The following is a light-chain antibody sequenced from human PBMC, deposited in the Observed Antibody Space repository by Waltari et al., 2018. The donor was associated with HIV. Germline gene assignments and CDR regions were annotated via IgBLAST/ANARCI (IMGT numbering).Light chain of an antibody. J-gene: IGKJ4*01. CDR1: QSLLHRNGFNY. Sequence: DIVMTQSPLSLPVTPGEPASISCRSSQSLLHRNGFNYVDWYLQKPGQSPQLLIYLGSNRASGVPDRFSGSGSGTDFTLKIRRVEAEDFGVYYCMQALQGVSFGGGTKVEIK. CDR2: LGS. V-gene: IGKV2-28*01. CDR3: MQALQGVS.